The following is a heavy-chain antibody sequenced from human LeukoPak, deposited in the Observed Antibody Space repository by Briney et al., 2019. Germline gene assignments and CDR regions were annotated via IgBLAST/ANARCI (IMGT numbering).Heavy chain of an antibody. V-gene: IGHV4-34*01. Sequence: SETLSLTCAVYGGSFSGYYWSWIRQPPGKGLEWIGEINHSGSTNYNPSLKSRVTISVDTSKNQFSLKLSSVTAADTAVYYCARGTRSSGYRISRGAFDIWGQGTMVTVSS. J-gene: IGHJ3*02. CDR1: GGSFSGYY. CDR3: ARGTRSSGYRISRGAFDI. CDR2: INHSGST. D-gene: IGHD3-22*01.